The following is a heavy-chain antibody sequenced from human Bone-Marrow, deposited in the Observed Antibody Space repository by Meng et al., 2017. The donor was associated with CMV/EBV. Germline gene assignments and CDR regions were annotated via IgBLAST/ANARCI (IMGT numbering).Heavy chain of an antibody. Sequence: GGSLRPSCVPFELTFSNAWMSWVRQAPGKGLEWVGHIRTRTNNYATAYASSVKGRFIVSRDDSKNTAYLQMNILKTEDTAIYYCTRHGYTNILTGNYKDIWGQGTTVTVSS. CDR2: IRTRTNNYAT. D-gene: IGHD3-9*01. V-gene: IGHV3-73*01. J-gene: IGHJ6*02. CDR1: ELTFSNAW. CDR3: TRHGYTNILTGNYKDI.